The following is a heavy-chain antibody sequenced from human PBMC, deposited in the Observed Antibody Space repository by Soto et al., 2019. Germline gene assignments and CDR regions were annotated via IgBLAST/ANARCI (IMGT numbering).Heavy chain of an antibody. V-gene: IGHV3-74*02. CDR1: GFTFSRYW. D-gene: IGHD2-15*01. Sequence: EVQLVESGGGLVQPGGSLRLSCAASGFTFSRYWMHWVRQAPGKGLMWVSRINSDGAITNYADSVKGRFTISRDNARNTVYLQMNGLRAEDMGAYYCAREVVGFTVGPWGQGTLFTVSS. CDR3: AREVVGFTVGP. J-gene: IGHJ5*02. CDR2: INSDGAIT.